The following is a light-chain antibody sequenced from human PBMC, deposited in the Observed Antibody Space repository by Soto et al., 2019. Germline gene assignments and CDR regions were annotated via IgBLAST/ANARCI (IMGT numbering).Light chain of an antibody. CDR1: QGIGDT. CDR3: QPYSNWPLT. Sequence: EVVMRQSPATLSASPGEGATLSCRASQGIGDTLAWYQQKPGQTPRLLIYDTSTRATGVPTRFSGSRSGAEFTLTINSLQSEDFAVYYCQPYSNWPLTFGGGTKVEIK. CDR2: DTS. V-gene: IGKV3-15*01. J-gene: IGKJ4*02.